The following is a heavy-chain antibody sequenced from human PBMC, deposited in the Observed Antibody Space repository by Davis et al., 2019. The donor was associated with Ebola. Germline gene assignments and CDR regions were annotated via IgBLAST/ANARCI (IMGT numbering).Heavy chain of an antibody. Sequence: PGGSLRLSCAASEFTFSSYAMSWVRQAPGKGLEWVSGISGSGVTTYYADSVKGRFTISRDNSKNTLYLQMNSLRAEDTAVYSCAKDQGPLTNYYGMDVWGQGTTVTVSS. CDR1: EFTFSSYA. CDR3: AKDQGPLTNYYGMDV. J-gene: IGHJ6*02. CDR2: ISGSGVTT. V-gene: IGHV3-23*01.